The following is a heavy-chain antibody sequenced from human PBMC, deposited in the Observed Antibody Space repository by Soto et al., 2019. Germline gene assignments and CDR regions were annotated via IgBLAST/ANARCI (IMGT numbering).Heavy chain of an antibody. CDR1: GYTLTELS. D-gene: IGHD3-9*01. Sequence: GASVKVSCKVSGYTLTELSMHWVRQAPGKGLEWMGGFDPEDGETIYAQKFQGRVTMTEDTSTDTAYMELSSLRSEDTAVYYCARAKGVLRYFDWFFSYWGQGTLVTVSS. CDR2: FDPEDGET. CDR3: ARAKGVLRYFDWFFSY. J-gene: IGHJ4*02. V-gene: IGHV1-24*01.